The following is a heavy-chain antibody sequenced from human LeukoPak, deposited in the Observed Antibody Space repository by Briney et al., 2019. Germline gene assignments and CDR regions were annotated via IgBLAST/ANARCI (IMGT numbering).Heavy chain of an antibody. D-gene: IGHD5-18*01. CDR3: ARDRYSYGHKGPVDY. V-gene: IGHV3-33*01. CDR1: GFTFSSYG. CDR2: IWYDGSNK. Sequence: GRSLRLSCAASGFTFSSYGMHWVRQAPGKGLEWVAVIWYDGSNKYYAASVKGRFTISRDNSKNTLYLQMNSLRAEDTAVYYCARDRYSYGHKGPVDYWGQGTLVTVSS. J-gene: IGHJ4*02.